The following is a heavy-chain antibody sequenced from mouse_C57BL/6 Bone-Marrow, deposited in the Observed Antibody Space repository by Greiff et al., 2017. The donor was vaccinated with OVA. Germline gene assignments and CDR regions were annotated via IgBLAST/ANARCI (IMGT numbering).Heavy chain of an antibody. CDR1: GFTFSDYG. Sequence: DVQLQESGGGLVKPGGSLKLSCAASGFTFSDYGMHWVRQAPEKGLEWVAYISSGSSTIYYADTVKGRFTISRDNAKNTLFLQMTSLRSEDTAMYYCARRFFAYWGQGTLVTVSA. J-gene: IGHJ3*01. CDR2: ISSGSSTI. V-gene: IGHV5-17*01. CDR3: ARRFFAY.